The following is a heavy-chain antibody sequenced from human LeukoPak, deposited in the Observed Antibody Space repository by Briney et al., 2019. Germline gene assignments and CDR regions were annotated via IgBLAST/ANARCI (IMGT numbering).Heavy chain of an antibody. J-gene: IGHJ4*02. D-gene: IGHD3-10*01. CDR2: IIPIFGTA. CDR1: GYTFTGYY. V-gene: IGHV1-69*13. Sequence: SVKVSCKASGYTFTGYYMHWVRQAPGQGLEWMGGIIPIFGTANYAQKFQGRVTITADESTSTAYMELSSLRSEDTAVYYCGCGGGERVNYYGSGSSLDYWGQGTLVTVSS. CDR3: GCGGGERVNYYGSGSSLDY.